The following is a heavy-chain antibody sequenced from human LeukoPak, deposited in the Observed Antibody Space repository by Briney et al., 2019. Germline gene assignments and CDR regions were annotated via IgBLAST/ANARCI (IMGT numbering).Heavy chain of an antibody. CDR3: VGGIGWQPDY. J-gene: IGHJ4*02. Sequence: PGGSLRLSCAASPGITFSDYWMNWGRPAPGKGLEWVAIIRQDGRETLYLDSVRGRFTISRDNAKSSVYLEINSLRAEDTAVYYCVGGIGWQPDYWGQGTLVTVSS. D-gene: IGHD6-19*01. CDR2: IRQDGRET. V-gene: IGHV3-7*03. CDR1: PGITFSDYW.